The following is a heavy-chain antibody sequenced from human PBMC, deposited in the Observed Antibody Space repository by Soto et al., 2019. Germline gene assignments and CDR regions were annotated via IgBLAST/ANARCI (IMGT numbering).Heavy chain of an antibody. D-gene: IGHD1-26*01. CDR1: GYSISSSNW. J-gene: IGHJ4*02. V-gene: IGHV4-28*01. CDR2: IYYSGTT. Sequence: QVQLQESGPGLVKPSDTLSLTCAVSGYSISSSNWWGWIRQPPGKGLEWIGYIYYSGTTYYNPSLKSRVTMSVDTSRNQFSLKLTSVTAVDTAVYYCASREIQGPIDYWGQGTLVTVSS. CDR3: ASREIQGPIDY.